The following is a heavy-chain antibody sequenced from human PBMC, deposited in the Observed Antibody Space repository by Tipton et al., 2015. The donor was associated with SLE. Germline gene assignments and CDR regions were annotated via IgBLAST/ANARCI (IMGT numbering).Heavy chain of an antibody. D-gene: IGHD6-13*01. J-gene: IGHJ4*02. CDR3: ARGPAKFASRWSPPGF. CDR1: DYTFTSYG. V-gene: IGHV1-69*10. CDR2: IIPIVDEA. Sequence: QLVQSGAEVKKPGASVKVSCKASDYTFTSYGISWVRQAPGHGLEWMGGIIPIVDEARYAQEFQGRVTITADKSTSTVYMEMSSLRSDDAAVYYCARGPAKFASRWSPPGFWGQGTLVTVSS.